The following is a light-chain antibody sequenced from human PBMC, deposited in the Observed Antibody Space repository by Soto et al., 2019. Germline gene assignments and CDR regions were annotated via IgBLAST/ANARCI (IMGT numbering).Light chain of an antibody. J-gene: IGKJ4*02. CDR2: GAS. V-gene: IGKV3-15*01. CDR3: QQYDNWPIT. CDR1: QNVASD. Sequence: ETLMTQAPATLSVSPGERATLSCRASQNVASDLAWYQQKPGQAPSLLLYGASTRATGIPARFSGSGSGTEFTLTISSLQSEDFVVYYCQQYDNWPITFGGGTKVEIK.